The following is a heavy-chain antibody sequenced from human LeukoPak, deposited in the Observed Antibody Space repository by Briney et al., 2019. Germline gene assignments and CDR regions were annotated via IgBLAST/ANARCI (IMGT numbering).Heavy chain of an antibody. D-gene: IGHD2-2*02. CDR3: ASYTKDFDY. V-gene: IGHV4-59*06. CDR1: GGSISSYY. J-gene: IGHJ4*02. Sequence: PSETLSLTCTVSGGSISSYYWNWIRQPPGKGLEWIGYIYYSGSTYYNPSLKSRVTISVDTSKNQFSLKLSSVTAADTAVYYCASYTKDFDYWGQGTLVTVSS. CDR2: IYYSGST.